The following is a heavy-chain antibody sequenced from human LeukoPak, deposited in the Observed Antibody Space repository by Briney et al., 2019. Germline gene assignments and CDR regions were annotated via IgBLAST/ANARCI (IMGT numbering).Heavy chain of an antibody. D-gene: IGHD1-26*01. V-gene: IGHV3-23*01. Sequence: GGSLRLSCAASGFAFSKYGMTWVRQAPGKGLEWVSGISGSGVSTYYADSVKGRFTISRDNSKNILYLQMNSLKTEDTAVYYCTTVNYATILADWGQGTLVTVSS. CDR2: ISGSGVST. CDR3: TTVNYATILAD. CDR1: GFAFSKYG. J-gene: IGHJ4*02.